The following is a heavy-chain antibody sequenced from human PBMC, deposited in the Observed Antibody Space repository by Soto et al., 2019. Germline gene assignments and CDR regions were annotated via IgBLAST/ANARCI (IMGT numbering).Heavy chain of an antibody. CDR1: GVTFSNYW. Sequence: GGSLRLSCAASGVTFSNYWMSWVRQAPGKGLEWVANIKQDGSDKYYVDSVKGRFTISRDNAKNSLYLQMNSLRAEDTAVYYCARDPSYSTPWYYFDSWGQGTLVTVSS. V-gene: IGHV3-7*01. CDR3: ARDPSYSTPWYYFDS. D-gene: IGHD1-26*01. J-gene: IGHJ4*02. CDR2: IKQDGSDK.